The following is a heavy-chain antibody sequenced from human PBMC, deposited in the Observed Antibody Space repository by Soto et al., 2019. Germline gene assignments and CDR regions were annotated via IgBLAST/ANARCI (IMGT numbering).Heavy chain of an antibody. V-gene: IGHV1-58*01. D-gene: IGHD2-8*01. J-gene: IGHJ4*02. CDR3: AADATAWQQMVHYDY. CDR1: GFTFTSSA. CDR2: IAVGSGYT. Sequence: ASVKVSCKASGFTFTSSAFQWVRQARGQRLEWIGWIAVGSGYTNYAQRFQDRVTLTRDMSTATTYMELSRLTSEDTATYYCAADATAWQQMVHYDYWGQGPRFTVSS.